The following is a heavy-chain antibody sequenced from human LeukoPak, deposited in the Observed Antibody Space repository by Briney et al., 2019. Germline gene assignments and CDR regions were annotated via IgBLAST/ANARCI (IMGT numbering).Heavy chain of an antibody. V-gene: IGHV3-9*01. CDR1: GFTFDDYA. J-gene: IGHJ4*02. CDR2: ISWNSGSI. CDR3: AKSFEPYNWNLFDY. D-gene: IGHD1-20*01. Sequence: PGGSLRLSCAASGFTFDDYAMHWVRQAPGKGLEWVSGISWNSGSIGYADSVKGRFTISRDNAKNSLYLQMNSLRAEDTALYYCAKSFEPYNWNLFDYWGQGTLVTVSS.